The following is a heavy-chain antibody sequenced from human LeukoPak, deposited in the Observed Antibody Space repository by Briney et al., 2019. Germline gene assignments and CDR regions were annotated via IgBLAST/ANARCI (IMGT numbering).Heavy chain of an antibody. V-gene: IGHV1-2*02. J-gene: IGHJ3*02. D-gene: IGHD6-19*01. CDR1: GYTFTGYY. CDR3: ARAAAGLGAFDI. Sequence: ASVKVSCKASGYTFTGYYMHWVRQAPGQGLEWMGWINPNSGGTNYAQKFQGRVTMTRDTSISTAYMELRSLRSDDTAVYYCARAAAGLGAFDIWGQGTMVTVSS. CDR2: INPNSGGT.